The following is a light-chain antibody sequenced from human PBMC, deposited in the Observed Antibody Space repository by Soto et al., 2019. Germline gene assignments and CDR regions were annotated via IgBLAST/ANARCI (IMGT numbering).Light chain of an antibody. J-gene: IGKJ3*01. CDR2: WAS. CDR3: QQRSSWPIT. Sequence: DIVMTQSPDSLAVSLGERATINCKSSQSVLLTSNNKNYLAWYQQKPGQPPKLLIYWASTRESGVPDRFSASGSGTDFTLTITSLQAQDVAVYYCQQRSSWPITFGPGTKVDIK. V-gene: IGKV4-1*01. CDR1: QSVLLTSNNKNY.